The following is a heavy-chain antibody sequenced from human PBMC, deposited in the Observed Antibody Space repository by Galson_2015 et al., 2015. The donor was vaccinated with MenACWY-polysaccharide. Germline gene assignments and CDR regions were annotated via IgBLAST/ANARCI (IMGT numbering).Heavy chain of an antibody. CDR3: ARDAVPALPYHYYGMDV. CDR1: GFTFSSYG. Sequence: SLRLSCAASGFTFSSYGMNWVRQAPGKGLEWVSSISSGSNYKYYADSVKGRFTISRDNSKNSLYLQMNSLRVEDTAVYYCARDAVPALPYHYYGMDVWGQGTTVTVSS. V-gene: IGHV3-21*01. J-gene: IGHJ6*02. CDR2: ISSGSNYK. D-gene: IGHD2-2*01.